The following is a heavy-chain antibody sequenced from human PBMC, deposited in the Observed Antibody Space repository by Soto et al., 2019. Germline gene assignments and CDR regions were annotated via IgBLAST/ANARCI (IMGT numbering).Heavy chain of an antibody. CDR3: AVVPAANGHYGMDV. J-gene: IGHJ6*02. Sequence: EVQLVESGGGLVQPGGSLRLSCAASGFTFSSYSMNWVRQAPGKGLEWVSYISSSSSTIYYADSVKGRFTISRDNAKNSLYLQMNSLRAEDTAVYYCAVVPAANGHYGMDVWGQGPTVTVSS. CDR1: GFTFSSYS. V-gene: IGHV3-48*01. D-gene: IGHD2-2*01. CDR2: ISSSSSTI.